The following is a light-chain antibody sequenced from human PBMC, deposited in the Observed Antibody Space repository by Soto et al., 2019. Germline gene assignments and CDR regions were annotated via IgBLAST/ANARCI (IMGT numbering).Light chain of an antibody. CDR3: QTWGTGIRV. CDR2: VNCDGSH. V-gene: IGLV4-69*01. J-gene: IGLJ3*02. Sequence: QPVLTQSPSASASLGASVKLTCTLSSGHSNYAIAWHQQQPEKGPRYLMKVNCDGSHNKGDGIPDRFSGSSSGAERYLTISSLQSEDVADYYCQTWGTGIRVFGGGTKLTVL. CDR1: SGHSNYA.